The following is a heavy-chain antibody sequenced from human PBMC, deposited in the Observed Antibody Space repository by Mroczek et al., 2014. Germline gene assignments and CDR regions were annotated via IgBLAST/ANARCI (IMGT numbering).Heavy chain of an antibody. CDR2: INHSGST. J-gene: IGHJ3*02. CDR1: GGSFSGYF. Sequence: QVQLQQWGAGLLKPSETLSLTCAVYGGSFSGYFCSWIRQPPGKGLEWIGEINHSGSTNYNPSLKSRVTISVDTSKNQFYLKLSSVTAADTAVYYCARVLPPLCVRGVPMMSFDIVGPRDKWSPSL. D-gene: IGHD3-10*01. CDR3: ARVLPPLCVRGVPMMSFDI. V-gene: IGHV4-34*01.